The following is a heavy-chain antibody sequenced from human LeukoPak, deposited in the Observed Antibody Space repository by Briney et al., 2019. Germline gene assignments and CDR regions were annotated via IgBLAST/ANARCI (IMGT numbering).Heavy chain of an antibody. Sequence: PSETLSLTCTVSGGSISSGGYYWSWIRQHPGKGLEWIGYIYYSGSTYYNPSLKSRVTISVDTSKNQFSLRLTSVTAADTAVYYCARGEPHSDTSGYPLYWGRGTLVTVSS. CDR2: IYYSGST. J-gene: IGHJ4*02. CDR3: ARGEPHSDTSGYPLY. D-gene: IGHD3-22*01. V-gene: IGHV4-31*03. CDR1: GGSISSGGYY.